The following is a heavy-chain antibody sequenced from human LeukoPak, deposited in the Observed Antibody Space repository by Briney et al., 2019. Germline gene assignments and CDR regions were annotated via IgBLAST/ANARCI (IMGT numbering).Heavy chain of an antibody. J-gene: IGHJ4*02. D-gene: IGHD1-14*01. CDR2: INPSGGST. CDR1: GYTFTSYY. Sequence: ASVKVSCKASGYTFTSYYMHWLRQAPGQGLEWMGIINPSGGSTSYAQKFQGRVTMTRDTSTSTVYMELSSLRSEDTAVYYCAREIHRYYFDYWGQGTLVTVSS. V-gene: IGHV1-46*01. CDR3: AREIHRYYFDY.